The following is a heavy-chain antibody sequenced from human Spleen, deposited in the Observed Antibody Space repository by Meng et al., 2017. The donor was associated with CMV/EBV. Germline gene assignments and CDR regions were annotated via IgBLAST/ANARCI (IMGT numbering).Heavy chain of an antibody. CDR3: ARDDRRTQYYFDY. Sequence: GGSLRLSCAASGFTFSSYSMNWVRQAPGKGLEWVSSISSSSSYIYYADSVKGRFTISRDNAKNSLYLQMNSLRAEDTAVYYCARDDRRTQYYFDYWGQGTLVTVSS. D-gene: IGHD3-22*01. J-gene: IGHJ4*02. CDR2: ISSSSSYI. CDR1: GFTFSSYS. V-gene: IGHV3-21*01.